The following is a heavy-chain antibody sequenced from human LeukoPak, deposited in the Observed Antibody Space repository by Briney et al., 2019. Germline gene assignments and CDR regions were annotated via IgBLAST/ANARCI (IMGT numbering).Heavy chain of an antibody. CDR2: ISYDGSNK. Sequence: GGSLRLSCAASGFTFSSYGMHWVRQAPGKGLEWVAVISYDGSNKYYADSVKGRFTISRDNSKNTLYLQMNSLRAEDTAVYYCARGYYGSGSTVDYWGQGTLVTVSS. J-gene: IGHJ4*02. CDR3: ARGYYGSGSTVDY. D-gene: IGHD3-10*01. V-gene: IGHV3-30*03. CDR1: GFTFSSYG.